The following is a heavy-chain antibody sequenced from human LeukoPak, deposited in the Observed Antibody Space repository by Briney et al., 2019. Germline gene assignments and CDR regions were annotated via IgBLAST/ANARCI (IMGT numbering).Heavy chain of an antibody. D-gene: IGHD3-9*01. CDR3: ARATILRYFDWDDAFDI. V-gene: IGHV3-53*01. J-gene: IGHJ3*02. CDR2: IYSGGST. CDR1: GFTVSSNY. Sequence: GGSLRLSCAASGFTVSSNYMSWVRQAPGKGLEWVSVIYSGGSTYYADSVKGRFTISRDNSKNTLYLQMNSLRAEDTAVYYCARATILRYFDWDDAFDIWGQGTMVTVSS.